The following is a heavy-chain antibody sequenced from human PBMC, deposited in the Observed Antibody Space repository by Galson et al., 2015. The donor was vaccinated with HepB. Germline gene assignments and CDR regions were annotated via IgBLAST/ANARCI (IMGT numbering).Heavy chain of an antibody. V-gene: IGHV3-23*01. CDR2: ISGSGAST. CDR3: AGHSGNRIQLWLDS. Sequence: SLRLYCAASGLNFRNYAMSWVRQAPGKGLEWVSYISGSGASTYYADSMKGRFIVSRDNSKNTLYLDINSLRPDDTAIYYCAGHSGNRIQLWLDSWGQGALVTVSS. CDR1: GLNFRNYA. J-gene: IGHJ5*01. D-gene: IGHD1-1*01.